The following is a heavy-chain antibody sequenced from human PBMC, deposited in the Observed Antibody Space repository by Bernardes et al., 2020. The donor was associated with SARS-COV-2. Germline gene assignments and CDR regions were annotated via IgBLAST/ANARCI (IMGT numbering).Heavy chain of an antibody. CDR1: GFDFRNSW. Sequence: GGSLRLSCAASGFDFRNSWMHWVRQPPGKGLVWVSRIKTDGNTDYDDSVKGRFTVSRDNTRNTLYLQVNSLRVEDTAVYYCVRFGDPSGWGQGTLVTVSS. CDR2: IKTDGNT. CDR3: VRFGDPSG. D-gene: IGHD6-19*01. V-gene: IGHV3-74*01. J-gene: IGHJ4*02.